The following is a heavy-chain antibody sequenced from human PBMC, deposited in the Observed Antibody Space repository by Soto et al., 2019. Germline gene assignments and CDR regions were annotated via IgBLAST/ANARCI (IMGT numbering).Heavy chain of an antibody. CDR3: ARVGRYFDWLSKAWFDP. CDR2: IYYSGST. D-gene: IGHD3-9*01. J-gene: IGHJ5*02. CDR1: GGSISSYY. Sequence: SETLSLTCTVSGGSISSYYWSWIRQPPGKGLEWIGYIYYSGSTNYNPSLKSRVTISVDTSKNQFSLKLSSVTAADTAVYYCARVGRYFDWLSKAWFDPWGQGTLVNVSS. V-gene: IGHV4-59*01.